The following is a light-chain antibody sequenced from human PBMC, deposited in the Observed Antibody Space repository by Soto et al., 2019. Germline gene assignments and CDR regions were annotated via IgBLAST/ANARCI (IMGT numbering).Light chain of an antibody. CDR2: EVS. J-gene: IGLJ3*02. V-gene: IGLV2-14*01. CDR1: SSDVGGYDY. Sequence: QSVLTQPASVSGSPGQSITISCTGTSSDVGGYDYVSWYQQHPGRAPKPMIFEVSNRPSGISNRFSGSKSGNTASLTTSGLQAEDEADYYCSSFTSTSTQVLGGGTKLTVL. CDR3: SSFTSTSTQV.